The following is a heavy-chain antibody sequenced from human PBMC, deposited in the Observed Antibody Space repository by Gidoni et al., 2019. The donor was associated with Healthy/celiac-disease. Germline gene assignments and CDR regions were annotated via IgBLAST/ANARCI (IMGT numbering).Heavy chain of an antibody. V-gene: IGHV1-8*01. CDR3: ARGLLSWELLKEWWFDP. Sequence: QVQLVQSGAAVKTPGASVKVSCKASGYTFTSYDINWVRHATGQGLEWMGWMNPNSGNTGYAQKFQGRVTMTRNTSISTAYMELSSLRSEDTAVYYCARGLLSWELLKEWWFDPWGQGTLVTVSS. D-gene: IGHD1-26*01. CDR2: MNPNSGNT. CDR1: GYTFTSYD. J-gene: IGHJ5*02.